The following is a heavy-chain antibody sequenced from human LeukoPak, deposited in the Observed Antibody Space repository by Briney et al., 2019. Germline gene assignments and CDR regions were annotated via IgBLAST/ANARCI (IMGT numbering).Heavy chain of an antibody. D-gene: IGHD6-13*01. CDR1: GFTFSSYA. Sequence: PGGSLRLSCVASGFTFSSYAMSWVRQAPGKGLEWVSCISGSDGSTYYADSVKGRFTISRDNFKNTLYLQMNSLRAEDTAVYYCAKLRDVSRILTAGFDYWGQGTLVTVSS. CDR2: ISGSDGST. CDR3: AKLRDVSRILTAGFDY. V-gene: IGHV3-23*01. J-gene: IGHJ4*02.